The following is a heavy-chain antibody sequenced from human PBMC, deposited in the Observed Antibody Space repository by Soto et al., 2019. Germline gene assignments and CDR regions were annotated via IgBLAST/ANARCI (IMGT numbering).Heavy chain of an antibody. D-gene: IGHD2-2*02. CDR1: GFTFSSYS. Sequence: GGSLRLSCAASGFTFSSYSMNWVRQAPGKGLEWVSYISSSSSTIYYADSVKGRFTISRDNAKNSLYLQMNSLGDEDTAVYYCARDNCSSTSCYMRGELGMDVLGQGTTVTVSS. CDR3: ARDNCSSTSCYMRGELGMDV. J-gene: IGHJ6*02. V-gene: IGHV3-48*02. CDR2: ISSSSSTI.